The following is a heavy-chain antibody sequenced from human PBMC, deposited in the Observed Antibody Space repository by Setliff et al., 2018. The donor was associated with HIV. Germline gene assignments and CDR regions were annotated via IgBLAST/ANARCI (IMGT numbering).Heavy chain of an antibody. Sequence: SVKVSCKASGFTFTSSAVQWVRQARGQRLEWIGWIVVGSGNTNYAQKFQGRVTMTTDTSTSTAYMELRSLRSDDTAVYYCARDLTMVLGRGGGGDAFDIWGQGTMVTVSS. CDR1: GFTFTSSA. J-gene: IGHJ3*02. CDR3: ARDLTMVLGRGGGGDAFDI. D-gene: IGHD3-10*01. CDR2: IVVGSGNT. V-gene: IGHV1-58*01.